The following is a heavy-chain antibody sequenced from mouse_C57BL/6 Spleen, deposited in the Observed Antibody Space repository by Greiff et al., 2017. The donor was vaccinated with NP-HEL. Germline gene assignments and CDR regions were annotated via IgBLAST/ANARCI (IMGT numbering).Heavy chain of an antibody. V-gene: IGHV1-76*01. D-gene: IGHD2-2*01. CDR1: GYTFTDYY. Sequence: QVQLKESGAELVRPGASVKLSCKASGYTFTDYYINWVKQRPGQGLEWIARIYPGSGNTYYNEKFKGKATLTAEKSSSTAYMQLSSLTSEDSAVYFCARSRDYGYGDYYAMDYWGQGTSVTVSS. CDR3: ARSRDYGYGDYYAMDY. CDR2: IYPGSGNT. J-gene: IGHJ4*01.